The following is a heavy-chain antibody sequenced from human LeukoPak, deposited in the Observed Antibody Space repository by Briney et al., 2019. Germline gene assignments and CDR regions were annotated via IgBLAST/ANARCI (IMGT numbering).Heavy chain of an antibody. Sequence: GGSLRLSCAASGFTFSSYAMHWVRQAPGKGLEWVAVTSSDGNIKYYADSVKGRFTISRDNSKNTLYLQMNSLRGEDTGVYYCARDPVPATARHFDCWGQGTLVTVSS. CDR2: TSSDGNIK. CDR1: GFTFSSYA. J-gene: IGHJ4*02. V-gene: IGHV3-30-3*01. D-gene: IGHD1-1*01. CDR3: ARDPVPATARHFDC.